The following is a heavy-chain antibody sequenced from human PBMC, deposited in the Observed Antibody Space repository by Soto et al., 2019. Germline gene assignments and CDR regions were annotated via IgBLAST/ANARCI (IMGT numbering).Heavy chain of an antibody. Sequence: QVQLVQSGAEVKKPGSSVKVSCKASGGTFSSYAISWVRQAPGQGLEWMGGIIPIFGTANYAQKLQGRVTMTTDTSTSTAYMELRSLRSDDTAVYYCARDWGSEWEGALYYFDYWGQLTLVTVSS. CDR2: IIPIFGTA. CDR3: ARDWGSEWEGALYYFDY. CDR1: GGTFSSYA. J-gene: IGHJ4*02. V-gene: IGHV1-69*06. D-gene: IGHD1-26*01.